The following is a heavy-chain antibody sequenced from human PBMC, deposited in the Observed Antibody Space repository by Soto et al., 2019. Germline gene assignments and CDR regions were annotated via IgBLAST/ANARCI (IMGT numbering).Heavy chain of an antibody. J-gene: IGHJ6*02. CDR3: AKSNQQYSSSWYPMVYYYYYGMDV. V-gene: IGHV3-30*18. D-gene: IGHD6-13*01. CDR1: GFTFSSYG. CDR2: ISYDGSNK. Sequence: PVGSLRLSCAASGFTFSSYGMHWVRQAPGKGLEWVAVISYDGSNKYYADSVKGRFTISRDNSKNTLYLQMNSLRAEDTAVYYCAKSNQQYSSSWYPMVYYYYYGMDVWGQGTTVTVSS.